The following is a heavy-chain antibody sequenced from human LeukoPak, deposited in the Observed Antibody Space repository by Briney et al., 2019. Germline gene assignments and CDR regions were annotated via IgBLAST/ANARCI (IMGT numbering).Heavy chain of an antibody. D-gene: IGHD3-22*01. CDR2: ISGSGGST. Sequence: PGGSLRLSCAASGFTFSSYAMSWVRQAPGKGLEWVSAISGSGGSTYYADSVKGRFTISRDNSKNTLYPQMNSLRAEDTAVYYCAKHITMIGNGMDVWGQGTTVTVSS. CDR1: GFTFSSYA. J-gene: IGHJ6*02. CDR3: AKHITMIGNGMDV. V-gene: IGHV3-23*01.